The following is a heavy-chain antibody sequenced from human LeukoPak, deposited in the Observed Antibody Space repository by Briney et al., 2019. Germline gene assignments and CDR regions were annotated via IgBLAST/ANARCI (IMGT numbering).Heavy chain of an antibody. Sequence: SETLSLTCTVSAGSISSSPYYWSWIRQPPGKGLEWIGSIYYSGSTYYNPSLKSRVTISVDTSKNQFSLDLSSVTAADTAVYYCARIPYYYYYMDVWGKGTTVTFSS. J-gene: IGHJ6*03. V-gene: IGHV4-39*01. D-gene: IGHD2-2*02. CDR2: IYYSGST. CDR3: ARIPYYYYYMDV. CDR1: AGSISSSPYY.